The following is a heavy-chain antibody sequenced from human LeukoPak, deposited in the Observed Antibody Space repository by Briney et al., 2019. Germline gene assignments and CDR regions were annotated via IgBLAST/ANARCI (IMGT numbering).Heavy chain of an antibody. Sequence: PSETLSLTCTVSGYSISSGYYWGWIRQPPGKGLEWIGSIYHSGSTYYNPSLKSRVTISVDTSKNQFSLKLSSVTAADTAVYYCARDGDSSSAPTFNTYYYYMDVWGKGTTATISS. CDR1: GYSISSGYY. V-gene: IGHV4-38-2*02. J-gene: IGHJ6*03. CDR3: ARDGDSSSAPTFNTYYYYMDV. D-gene: IGHD6-13*01. CDR2: IYHSGST.